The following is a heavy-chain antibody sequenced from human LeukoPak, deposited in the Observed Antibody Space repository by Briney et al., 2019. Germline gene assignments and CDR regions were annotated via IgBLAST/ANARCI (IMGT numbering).Heavy chain of an antibody. CDR2: IYSAGST. V-gene: IGHV3-53*01. J-gene: IGHJ4*02. D-gene: IGHD3-22*01. CDR3: ARYGGYYIRFDY. CDR1: GFTVSSNY. Sequence: GGSLRLSCVASGFTVSSNYMSWVRQAPGKGLEWVSVIYSAGSTYYADSVKGRFTISRDNSKNSLFLQMHSLRADDTAVYYCARYGGYYIRFDYWGQGTLVTVSS.